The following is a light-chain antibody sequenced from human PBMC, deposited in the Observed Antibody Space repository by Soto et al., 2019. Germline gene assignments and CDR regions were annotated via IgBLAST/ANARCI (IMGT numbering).Light chain of an antibody. J-gene: IGKJ4*01. V-gene: IGKV3-20*01. CDR1: QSVSSSF. CDR2: GAS. Sequence: EVVLTQSPGTLSLSPGERATLSCRASQSVSSSFLAWYQQKPGQAPRLLIYGASTRATGTPDRFSGSGSGTDFTLTINRLEPEDFAVYYCQQYGSSPRLTLGGGTKVNIK. CDR3: QQYGSSPRLT.